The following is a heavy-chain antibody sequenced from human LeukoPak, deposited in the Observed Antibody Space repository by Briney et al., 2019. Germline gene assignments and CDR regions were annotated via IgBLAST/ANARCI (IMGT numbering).Heavy chain of an antibody. Sequence: GGSLRLSCAASGFTFSSYAMSWVRQAPGKGLEWVSAISGSGGSIYYADSVKGRFTISRDNSKNTLYLQMNSLRAEDTAVYYCAKGDSSSSPRSWFDPWGQGTLVTVSS. D-gene: IGHD6-6*01. CDR2: ISGSGGSI. J-gene: IGHJ5*02. V-gene: IGHV3-23*01. CDR1: GFTFSSYA. CDR3: AKGDSSSSPRSWFDP.